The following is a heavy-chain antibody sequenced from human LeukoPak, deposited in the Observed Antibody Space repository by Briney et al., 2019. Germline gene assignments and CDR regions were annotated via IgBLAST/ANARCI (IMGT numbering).Heavy chain of an antibody. CDR3: AKERQTGDYFTSDS. Sequence: GGSLRLSCAASGFTFSSYTMIWVRQAPGKGLGWVSAVNSRGVTYYPGSVKGRFTTSRDNSKNTLYLQMNSLRVEDTAIYFCAKERQTGDYFTSDSWGQGTLVTVSS. J-gene: IGHJ4*02. CDR1: GFTFSSYT. CDR2: VNSRGVT. D-gene: IGHD4-17*01. V-gene: IGHV3-23*01.